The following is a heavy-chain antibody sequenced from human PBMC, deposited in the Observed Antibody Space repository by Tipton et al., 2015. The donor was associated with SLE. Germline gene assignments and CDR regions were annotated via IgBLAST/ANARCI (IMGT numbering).Heavy chain of an antibody. V-gene: IGHV4-38-2*01. CDR2: IYLSGST. CDR1: GYSISSGYY. Sequence: LRLSCAVSGYSISSGYYWGWIRQPPGKGLEWIGSIYLSGSTYYNPSLKSRVTISVDTSKNQFSLKLSSVTAADTAVYYCARGLFGIAVVWGQGTLVTVSS. CDR3: ARGLFGIAVV. D-gene: IGHD6-19*01. J-gene: IGHJ4*02.